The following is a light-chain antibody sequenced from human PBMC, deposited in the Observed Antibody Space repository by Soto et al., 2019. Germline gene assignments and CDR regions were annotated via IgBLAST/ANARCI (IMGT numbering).Light chain of an antibody. J-gene: IGKJ3*01. CDR2: DVS. Sequence: EIVLTQSPATLSLSPGERATLSCRASQSVGSYLAWYQHKPGQAPRLLIYDVSKRASGIPARFSGSGSGTDFTLTISSLEPEDFAVYYCQQRSNWPLFTFGPGTKVDIK. V-gene: IGKV3-11*01. CDR1: QSVGSY. CDR3: QQRSNWPLFT.